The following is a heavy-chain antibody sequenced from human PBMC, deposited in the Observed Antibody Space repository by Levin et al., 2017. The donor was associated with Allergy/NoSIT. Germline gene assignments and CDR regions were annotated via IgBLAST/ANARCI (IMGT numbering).Heavy chain of an antibody. CDR1: GFSFSSYS. V-gene: IGHV3-48*01. CDR2: MSTTSKSVI. J-gene: IGHJ4*02. Sequence: GGSLRLSCAASGFSFSSYSMNWLRQAPGKGLEWISHMSTTSKSVIYYADSVRGRFTISRDDAENSLYLQMSSLRAEDTAVYYCAREYYGRSDSWGQGALVIVSS. D-gene: IGHD4-17*01. CDR3: AREYYGRSDS.